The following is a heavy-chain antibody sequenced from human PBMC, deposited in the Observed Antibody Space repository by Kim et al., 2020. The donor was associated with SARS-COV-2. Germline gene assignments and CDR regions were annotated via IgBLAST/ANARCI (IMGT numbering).Heavy chain of an antibody. CDR2: IYSGGTT. V-gene: IGHV3-66*01. J-gene: IGHJ4*02. Sequence: GGSLRLSCAASELTVSSNYMSWVRQAPGKGLEWVSVIYSGGTTYYAGSVKGRFTITRDNSKDTPYLQMNSLIAEDTAVYYCVRAVAGYYFDYWGQGTPVT. D-gene: IGHD6-19*01. CDR1: ELTVSSNY. CDR3: VRAVAGYYFDY.